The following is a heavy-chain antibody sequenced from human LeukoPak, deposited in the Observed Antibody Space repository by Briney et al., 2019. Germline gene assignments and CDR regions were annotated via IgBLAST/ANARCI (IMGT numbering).Heavy chain of an antibody. V-gene: IGHV4-59*08. CDR2: IYYTGST. Sequence: SETLSLTCTVSGGSISKYYCSWIRQSPGKGLEWIAYIYYTGSTYYNPSLKSRVTMSVDTSKNQFSLSLSSVTAADTAVYYCARHISGGATLDWGQGTLVTVSS. CDR1: GGSISKYY. CDR3: ARHISGGATLD. J-gene: IGHJ4*02. D-gene: IGHD2-15*01.